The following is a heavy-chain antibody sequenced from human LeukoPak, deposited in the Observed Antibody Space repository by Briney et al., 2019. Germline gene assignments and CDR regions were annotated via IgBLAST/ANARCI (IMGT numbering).Heavy chain of an antibody. Sequence: ASVKVSCKASGYTFTSYGISRVRQAPGQGLEWMGWISAYNGNTNYAQKLQGRVTMTTDTSTSTAYMELRSLRSDDTAVYYCARDQSLGYCSGGSCDAFDIWGQGTMVTVSS. CDR2: ISAYNGNT. D-gene: IGHD2-15*01. CDR1: GYTFTSYG. CDR3: ARDQSLGYCSGGSCDAFDI. V-gene: IGHV1-18*01. J-gene: IGHJ3*02.